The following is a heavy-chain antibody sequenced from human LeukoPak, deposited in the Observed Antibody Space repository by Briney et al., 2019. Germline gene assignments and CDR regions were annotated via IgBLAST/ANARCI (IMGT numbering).Heavy chain of an antibody. J-gene: IGHJ4*02. D-gene: IGHD2-2*01. CDR1: GFTFNNYA. CDR2: ITGNGGST. Sequence: GGSLRLSCAASGFTFNNYAMSWVRQAPGKGLEWVSAITGNGGSTYYADSVKGRFTISRDNSKNTLYLQMNSLRAEDTAVYYCAKGTGPYIVVIPAVIDWGQGTLVTVSS. CDR3: AKGTGPYIVVIPAVID. V-gene: IGHV3-23*01.